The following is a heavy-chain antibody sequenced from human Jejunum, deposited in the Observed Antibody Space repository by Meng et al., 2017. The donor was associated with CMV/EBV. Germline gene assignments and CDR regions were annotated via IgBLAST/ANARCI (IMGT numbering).Heavy chain of an antibody. CDR2: IYTGNGGR. D-gene: IGHD1-1*01. Sequence: AVSGFPVRDLAMTWVRQAPGKGLEWVSVIYTGNGGRFYADYVKGRFAVSRDDSKNTLYLQMNSLRADDTARYYCAKGSKWVQFDYWGQGARVTVSS. CDR1: GFPVRDLA. CDR3: AKGSKWVQFDY. V-gene: IGHV3-23*03. J-gene: IGHJ4*02.